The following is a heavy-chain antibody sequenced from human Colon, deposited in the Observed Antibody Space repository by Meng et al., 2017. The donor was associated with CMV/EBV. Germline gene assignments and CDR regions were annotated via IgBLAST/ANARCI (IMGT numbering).Heavy chain of an antibody. CDR1: EYTCTAYY. CDR3: ARDWYPGDRRGSFDY. V-gene: IGHV1-2*02. D-gene: IGHD3-22*01. CDR2: INPTSGGT. Sequence: VEKPGASVKGAIKAAEYTCTAYYMHCVRQAPGQGLEWMGWINPTSGGTNYAKKFQGRVTMTRDTSITTAYMELSRLRSDDTAVYYCARDWYPGDRRGSFDYWGQGTLVTVSS. J-gene: IGHJ4*02.